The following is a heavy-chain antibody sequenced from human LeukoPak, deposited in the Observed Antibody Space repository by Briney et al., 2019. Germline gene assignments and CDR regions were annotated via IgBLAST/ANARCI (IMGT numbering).Heavy chain of an antibody. CDR2: ISGSGGST. J-gene: IGHJ4*02. V-gene: IGHV3-23*01. Sequence: PGGPLRLSCAASGFTFSSYAMSWLRQAPGQGLERVSAISGSGGSTYYADSVKGRFTISRDNSKNTLYLQMNSLRAEDTAVYYCAKEDLWAGTGAVVDYWGQGTLVTVSS. CDR3: AKEDLWAGTGAVVDY. D-gene: IGHD6-19*01. CDR1: GFTFSSYA.